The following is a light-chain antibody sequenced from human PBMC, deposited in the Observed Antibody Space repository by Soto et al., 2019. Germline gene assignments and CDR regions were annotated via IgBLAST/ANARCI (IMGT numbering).Light chain of an antibody. V-gene: IGLV2-14*01. Sequence: QSALTQPASVSGSPGQSISISCTGTSSDVGGYDHVSWYQQYPGKAPKLIIFEVSNRPSGVSNRFSGSKSGNTASLTISGLQAEDEADYYCCSYTSSSTSVFGGGTKLTVL. J-gene: IGLJ3*02. CDR1: SSDVGGYDH. CDR3: CSYTSSSTSV. CDR2: EVS.